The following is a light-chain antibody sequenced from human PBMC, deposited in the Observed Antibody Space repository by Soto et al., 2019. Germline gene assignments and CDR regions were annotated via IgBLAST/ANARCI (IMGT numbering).Light chain of an antibody. CDR2: GAS. J-gene: IGKJ2*01. Sequence: EIVLTQSPGTLSLSPGDGATLSCRASQSVRNNYLAWYQQKPRQAPRLLISGASNMSAGISDRFSDSGSGRDFTHTISLLESEDFAVYYCQCYGSSPQHTFRQATNLEIK. CDR1: QSVRNNY. CDR3: QCYGSSPQHT. V-gene: IGKV3-20*01.